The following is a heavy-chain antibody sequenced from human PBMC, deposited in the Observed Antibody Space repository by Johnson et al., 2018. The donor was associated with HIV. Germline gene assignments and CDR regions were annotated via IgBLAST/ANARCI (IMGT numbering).Heavy chain of an antibody. Sequence: VQLVESGGGVVQPGRSLRLSCAASGFIFRSYWMNWVRQAPGKGLEWVANIKQDGSEKYYADSVKGRFTISRDNSKNTLYLQMNSLRAEDTAVYYCAKESAQGAFDIWGQGTMVTVSS. CDR2: IKQDGSEK. CDR1: GFIFRSYW. J-gene: IGHJ3*02. CDR3: AKESAQGAFDI. V-gene: IGHV3-7*04.